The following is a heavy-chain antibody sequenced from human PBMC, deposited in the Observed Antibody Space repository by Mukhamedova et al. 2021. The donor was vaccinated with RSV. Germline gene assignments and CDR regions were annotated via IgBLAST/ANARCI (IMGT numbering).Heavy chain of an antibody. V-gene: IGHV3-30*01. CDR1: SSYA. D-gene: IGHD6-13*01. CDR2: ISYDGSNK. CDR3: ASDLVADIAAAGTFDY. J-gene: IGHJ4*01. Sequence: SSYAMHWVRQAPGKGLEWVAVISYDGSNKYYADSVKGRFTISRDNSKNTLYLQMNSLRAEDTAVYYCASDLVADIAAAGTFDYWG.